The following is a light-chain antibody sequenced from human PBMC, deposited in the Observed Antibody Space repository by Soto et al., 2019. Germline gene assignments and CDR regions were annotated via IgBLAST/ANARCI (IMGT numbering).Light chain of an antibody. Sequence: QSALTQPASVSGSPGQSITISRTGTSSDVGGYNYVSWYQHHPGKAPKLMIYEVSNRPSGVSNRFSGSKSGNTASLTISGLQAEDEADYYCSSYTSSRTLVFGTGTKVTVL. CDR1: SSDVGGYNY. CDR3: SSYTSSRTLV. J-gene: IGLJ1*01. CDR2: EVS. V-gene: IGLV2-14*01.